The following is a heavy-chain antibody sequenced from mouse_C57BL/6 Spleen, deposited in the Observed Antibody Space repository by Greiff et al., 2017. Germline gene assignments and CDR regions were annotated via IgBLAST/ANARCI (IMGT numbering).Heavy chain of an antibody. CDR3: ADDYDDAMDY. CDR1: GYTFTDYY. Sequence: QVHVKQSGAELVRPGASVKLSCKASGYTFTDYYINWVKQRPGQGLEWIARIYPGSGNTYYNEKFKGKATLTAEKSSSTAYMQLSSLTSEDSAVYFCADDYDDAMDYGGQGTSVTVSS. J-gene: IGHJ4*01. CDR2: IYPGSGNT. V-gene: IGHV1-76*01. D-gene: IGHD2-4*01.